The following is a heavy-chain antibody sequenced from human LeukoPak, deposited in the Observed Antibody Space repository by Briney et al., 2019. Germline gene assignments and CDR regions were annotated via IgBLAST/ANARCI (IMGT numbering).Heavy chain of an antibody. CDR1: GGSISSYY. CDR2: IYYSGST. Sequence: PSETLSLTCTVSGGSISSYYWSWIRQPPGKGLEWIGYIYYSGSTNYNPSLKSRVPISVDTSKNQFSLKLSSVTAADTAVYYCAREGVATAHYFDYWGQGTLVTVSS. J-gene: IGHJ4*02. V-gene: IGHV4-59*01. CDR3: AREGVATAHYFDY. D-gene: IGHD5-18*01.